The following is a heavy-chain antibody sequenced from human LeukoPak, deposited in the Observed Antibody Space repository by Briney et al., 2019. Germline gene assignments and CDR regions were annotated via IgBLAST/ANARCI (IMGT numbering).Heavy chain of an antibody. CDR3: ARQPRPQIEAAATMEY. V-gene: IGHV4-39*07. D-gene: IGHD6-13*01. Sequence: SETLSLTCTDSGGSISSSSYYWGWIRQPPGKGLEWIGSIYYSGSTYYNPSLKSRVTISVDTSKNQFSLKLSSVTAADTAVYYCARQPRPQIEAAATMEYWGQRTLVTVSS. CDR2: IYYSGST. J-gene: IGHJ4*02. CDR1: GGSISSSSYY.